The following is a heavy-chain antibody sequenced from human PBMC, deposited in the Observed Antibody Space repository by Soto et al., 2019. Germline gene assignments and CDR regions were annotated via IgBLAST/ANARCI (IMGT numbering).Heavy chain of an antibody. J-gene: IGHJ6*02. CDR2: SNRNSGGT. V-gene: IGHV1-2*02. CDR3: ARKLELRGSYYYYYDMDV. D-gene: IGHD1-7*01. Sequence: ASVKVSCKASGYTFTDYYMHWGRQAPGQGLEWMGWSNRNSGGTNYAQKFQGRVTMTRDTSISTAYMELSRLRSDDTAVYYCARKLELRGSYYYYYDMDVWGQGTTVTVSS. CDR1: GYTFTDYY.